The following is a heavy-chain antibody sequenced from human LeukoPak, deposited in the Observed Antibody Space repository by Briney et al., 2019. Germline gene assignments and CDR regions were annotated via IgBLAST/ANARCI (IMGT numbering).Heavy chain of an antibody. CDR3: ARHSQLGYCSSSSCSALYYYMDV. Sequence: GGSLRLSCAASGFTFSSYSMNWVRQAPGKGLEWVSYISSSSSTIYYADSVKGRFTISRDNAKNSLYLQMNSLRAEDTAVYYCARHSQLGYCSSSSCSALYYYMDVWGKGTTVTVSS. J-gene: IGHJ6*03. CDR1: GFTFSSYS. D-gene: IGHD2-2*01. V-gene: IGHV3-48*04. CDR2: ISSSSSTI.